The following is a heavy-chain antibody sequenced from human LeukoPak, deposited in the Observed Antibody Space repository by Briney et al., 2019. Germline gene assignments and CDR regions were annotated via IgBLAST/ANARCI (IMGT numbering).Heavy chain of an antibody. CDR1: GGSISSYY. Sequence: PSETLSLTCTVSGGSISSYYWSWIRQPPGKGLEWIGYIYYSGSTNYNPSLKSRVTISVDTSKNQFSLKLSSVTAADTAVYYCARDSGTTGEVKFDPWGQGTLVTVSS. CDR3: ARDSGTTGEVKFDP. J-gene: IGHJ5*02. V-gene: IGHV4-59*12. CDR2: IYYSGST. D-gene: IGHD3-10*01.